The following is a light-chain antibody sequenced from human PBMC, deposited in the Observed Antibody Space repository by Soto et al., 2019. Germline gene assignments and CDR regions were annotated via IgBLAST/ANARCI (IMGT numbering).Light chain of an antibody. CDR2: EVS. CDR3: SAYAGSSTWV. Sequence: QSALTQPASVSGSPGQSITISCTGTSSDVGGYNYVSWYQQHPGKAPKLMISEVSNRPSGVSNRFSGSKSGNTASLTVSGLQPEDEADYYCSAYAGSSTWVFGGGTKLTVL. V-gene: IGLV2-14*01. J-gene: IGLJ2*01. CDR1: SSDVGGYNY.